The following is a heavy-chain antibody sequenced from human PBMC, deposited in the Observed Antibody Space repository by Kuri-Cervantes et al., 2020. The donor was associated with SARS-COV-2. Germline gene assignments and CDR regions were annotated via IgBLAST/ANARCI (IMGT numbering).Heavy chain of an antibody. CDR1: GYTFTGYY. CDR3: ARDNGANAFDI. Sequence: ASVKVSCKASGYTFTGYYMHWVRQAPGQGLEWMGWINPNSGGTNYAQKFQGRVTMTTDTSTSTAYMELRSLRSDDTAVYYCARDNGANAFDIWGQGTMVTVSS. J-gene: IGHJ3*02. CDR2: INPNSGGT. V-gene: IGHV1-2*02.